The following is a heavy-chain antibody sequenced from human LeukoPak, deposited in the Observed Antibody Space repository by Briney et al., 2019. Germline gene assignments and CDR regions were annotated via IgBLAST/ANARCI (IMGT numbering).Heavy chain of an antibody. CDR2: INPSDSYT. CDR3: ARGSGTLNIYFDY. CDR1: GYSFTSYW. J-gene: IGHJ4*02. D-gene: IGHD1-7*01. V-gene: IGHV5-10-1*01. Sequence: GEALKISCKGSGYSFTSYWITWVRQMPGKGLEWMGRINPSDSYTNYSPSFQGHVTISADKSISTAYLHWSSLKASDTAMYYCARGSGTLNIYFDYWGQGTLVTVSS.